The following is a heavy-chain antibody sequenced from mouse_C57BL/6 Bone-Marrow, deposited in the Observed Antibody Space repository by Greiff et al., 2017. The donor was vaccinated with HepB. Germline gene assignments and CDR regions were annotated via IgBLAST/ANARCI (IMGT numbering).Heavy chain of an antibody. CDR1: GFTFSDYY. Sequence: EVNVVDSGGGLVQPGGSLKLSCAASGFTFSDYYMYWVRQTPEKRLEWVAYISTGGGSTYYPDTVKGRFTISRDNAKNTLYLQMSRLKSEDTAMYYCAREYYYGSSYRYFDVWGTGTTVTVSS. J-gene: IGHJ1*03. CDR3: AREYYYGSSYRYFDV. V-gene: IGHV5-12*01. D-gene: IGHD1-1*01. CDR2: ISTGGGST.